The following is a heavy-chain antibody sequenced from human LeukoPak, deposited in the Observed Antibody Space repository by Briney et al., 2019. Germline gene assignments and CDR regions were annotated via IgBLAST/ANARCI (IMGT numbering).Heavy chain of an antibody. J-gene: IGHJ4*02. D-gene: IGHD3-3*01. CDR3: ARDSTQFWSGYYGY. Sequence: GGSLRLSCAASGFTVSSNYMTWVRQAPGKGLEWVAVISYDGSNKYYADSVKGRFTISRDNSKNTLYLQMNSLRAEDTAVYYCARDSTQFWSGYYGYWGQGTLVTVSS. CDR1: GFTVSSNY. V-gene: IGHV3-30*04. CDR2: ISYDGSNK.